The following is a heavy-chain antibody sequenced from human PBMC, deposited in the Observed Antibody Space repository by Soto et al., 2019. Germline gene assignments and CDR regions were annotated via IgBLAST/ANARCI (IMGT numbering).Heavy chain of an antibody. CDR1: GFTFSSYW. CDR3: ARIITIFGVALYGMDV. CDR2: IKQDGSEK. D-gene: IGHD3-3*01. J-gene: IGHJ6*01. Sequence: GALRLSCAASGFTFSSYWMSWVRQAPGKGLEWVANIKQDGSEKYYVDSVKGRFTISRDNAKNSLYLQMNSLRAEDTAVYYCARIITIFGVALYGMDVWGQGTTVTVSS. V-gene: IGHV3-7*03.